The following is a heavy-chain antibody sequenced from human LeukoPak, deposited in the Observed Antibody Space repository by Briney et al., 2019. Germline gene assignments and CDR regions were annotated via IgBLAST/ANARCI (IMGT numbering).Heavy chain of an antibody. CDR1: GGSFSGYY. CDR2: INHSGST. D-gene: IGHD5-18*01. J-gene: IGHJ4*02. V-gene: IGHV4-34*01. Sequence: SETLSLTCAVYGGSFSGYYWSWIRKPPGKGLEWIGEINHSGSTNYNPSLKSRVTISVDTSKNQFSLKLSSVTAADTAVYYCARLVDTAMVVYFDYWGQGTLVTVSS. CDR3: ARLVDTAMVVYFDY.